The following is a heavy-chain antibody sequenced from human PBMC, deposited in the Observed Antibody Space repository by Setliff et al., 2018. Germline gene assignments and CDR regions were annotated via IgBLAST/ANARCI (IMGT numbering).Heavy chain of an antibody. CDR1: GYMFNSYG. J-gene: IGHJ3*02. CDR2: ISSYNGHT. V-gene: IGHV1-18*01. CDR3: ARRWETGDQDAYDI. D-gene: IGHD7-27*01. Sequence: ASVKVSCKTSGYMFNSYGLSWVRQAPGQGLDWMGWISSYNGHTNYAQKFQDRVTMTTDTSTSTGYMELRSLTSDDTAVYYCARRWETGDQDAYDIWGQGTMGTV.